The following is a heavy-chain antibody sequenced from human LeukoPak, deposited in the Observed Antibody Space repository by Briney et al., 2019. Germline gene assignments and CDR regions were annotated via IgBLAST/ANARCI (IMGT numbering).Heavy chain of an antibody. V-gene: IGHV4-34*01. Sequence: PSETLSLTCAVYGGSFSGYYWSWIRQPPGKGLEWIGEINHSGSTNYNPSLKSRVTISVDTSKNQFSLELSSVTAADTAVYYCARGGYYYDYWGQGTLVTVSS. J-gene: IGHJ4*02. CDR3: ARGGYYYDY. CDR1: GGSFSGYY. D-gene: IGHD3-22*01. CDR2: INHSGST.